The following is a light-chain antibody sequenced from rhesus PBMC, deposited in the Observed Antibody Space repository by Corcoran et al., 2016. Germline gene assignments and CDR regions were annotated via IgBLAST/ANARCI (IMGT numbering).Light chain of an antibody. Sequence: DIQMTQSPSSLSASVGDRGTITCRASQGISTYLNWYQQKLGKVPKGLIYGASSLESGVPSRFSGSGSGTDFTLTISRLQPEDFAIYYCLQYNSNPYSFGQGTKVEIK. V-gene: IGKV1-43*01. CDR2: GAS. CDR1: QGISTY. J-gene: IGKJ2*01. CDR3: LQYNSNPYS.